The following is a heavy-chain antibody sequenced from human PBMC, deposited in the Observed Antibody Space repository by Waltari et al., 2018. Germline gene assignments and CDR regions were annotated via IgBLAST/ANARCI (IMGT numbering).Heavy chain of an antibody. D-gene: IGHD3-16*01. V-gene: IGHV1-2*02. CDR2: MNAKMGDT. Sequence: QLQVVQSGAEVKKPGASVSVSCRASGYTFIDYYMHWLRQAPGQGLEWMGWMNAKMGDTRSAQSVQGRVTMTRDTSINTVYMELRSLRSDDTAVYYCARGPSHGGFDYWGQGTLVTVSS. CDR3: ARGPSHGGFDY. J-gene: IGHJ4*02. CDR1: GYTFIDYY.